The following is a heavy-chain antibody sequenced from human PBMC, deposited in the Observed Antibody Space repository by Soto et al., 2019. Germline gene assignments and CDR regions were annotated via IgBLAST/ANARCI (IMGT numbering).Heavy chain of an antibody. CDR3: ARVGPSAGYSSGWFSLCYFDY. J-gene: IGHJ4*02. CDR1: GYSISSGYY. Sequence: SETLSLTCAVSGYSISSGYYWGWIRQPPGEGLEWIGSIYHSGSTYYNPSLKSRVTISVDTSKNQFSLKLSSVTAADTAVYYCARVGPSAGYSSGWFSLCYFDYWGQGTLVTVSS. CDR2: IYHSGST. V-gene: IGHV4-38-2*01. D-gene: IGHD6-19*01.